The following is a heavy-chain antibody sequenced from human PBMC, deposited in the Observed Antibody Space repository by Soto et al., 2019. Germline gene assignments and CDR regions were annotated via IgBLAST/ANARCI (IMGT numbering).Heavy chain of an antibody. J-gene: IGHJ4*02. D-gene: IGHD6-19*01. V-gene: IGHV3-21*01. CDR3: TREDSIIIPAVADF. Sequence: EVQLLESGGGLVRPGGSLRLSCAVSGFTFANYGFNWVRQAPGKGLEWVSSVSKSDYTYYSDSVKGRFTISRDNAKNSVSLQMNNLRAEDTAVYYYTREDSIIIPAVADFWDQGTLVTVSS. CDR1: GFTFANYG. CDR2: VSKSDYT.